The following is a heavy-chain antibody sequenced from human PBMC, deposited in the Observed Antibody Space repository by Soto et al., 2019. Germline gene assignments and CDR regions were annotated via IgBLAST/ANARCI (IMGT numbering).Heavy chain of an antibody. CDR2: IYYSGST. Sequence: QVQLQESGPGLVKPSETLSLTCTVSGGSISSYYWSWIRQPPGKGLEWIGYIYYSGSTNYNPSLKSRVTISVDTSKNQFSLKLSSVTAADTAVYYCARTSKYYDYAWGSYRPFNWFDPWGQGTLVTVSS. J-gene: IGHJ5*02. CDR1: GGSISSYY. D-gene: IGHD3-16*02. CDR3: ARTSKYYDYAWGSYRPFNWFDP. V-gene: IGHV4-59*01.